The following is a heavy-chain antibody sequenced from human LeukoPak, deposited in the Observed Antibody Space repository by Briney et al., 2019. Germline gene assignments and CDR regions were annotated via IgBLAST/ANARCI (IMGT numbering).Heavy chain of an antibody. CDR1: GSIFTSYW. CDR3: ARMTYSSGWYADY. V-gene: IGHV5-51*01. D-gene: IGHD6-19*01. J-gene: IGHJ4*02. CDR2: IYPGDSDT. Sequence: GASLKISCKGAGSIFTSYWIGWVRQMPGKGLEWMGIIYPGDSDTRYSPSFQGQVTISADKSISTAYLQWSSLKASDTAMYYCARMTYSSGWYADYWGQGTLVTVSS.